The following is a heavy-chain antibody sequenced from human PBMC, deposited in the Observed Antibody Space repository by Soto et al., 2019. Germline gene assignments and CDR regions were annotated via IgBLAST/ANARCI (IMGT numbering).Heavy chain of an antibody. CDR1: GFTFSSYS. Sequence: EVQLVESGGGLVKPGGSLRLSCAASGFTFSSYSMNWVRQAPGKGLEWVSSISSSSSYIYYADSVKGRFTISRDNAKNSLYLQMNSLRAEDTAVYYCARAPGSCGGDCYSTGAAKYYYYYYMDVWGKGTTVTVSS. J-gene: IGHJ6*03. V-gene: IGHV3-21*01. CDR3: ARAPGSCGGDCYSTGAAKYYYYYYMDV. D-gene: IGHD2-21*01. CDR2: ISSSSSYI.